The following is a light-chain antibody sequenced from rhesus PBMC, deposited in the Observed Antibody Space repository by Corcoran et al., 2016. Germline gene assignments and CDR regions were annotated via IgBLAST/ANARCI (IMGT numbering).Light chain of an antibody. J-gene: IGKJ3*01. CDR3: QQGYSTPFT. CDR2: AAS. V-gene: IGKV1-18*01. Sequence: DIHMTQSPSSLSSSVGDKVTITCRASQGISSWLAWYQQKPWKAPKLLIYAASSLQSGVPSRFSGSGAGTDYALTISSLQPEDFATYYCQQGYSTPFTFGPGTKLDIK. CDR1: QGISSW.